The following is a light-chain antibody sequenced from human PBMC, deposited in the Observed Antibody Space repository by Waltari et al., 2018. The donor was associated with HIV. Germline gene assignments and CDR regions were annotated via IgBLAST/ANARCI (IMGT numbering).Light chain of an antibody. Sequence: ESVLTQSPGTLSLSPGDSATLFCRASQSVSSNYLAWYQQKPGQAPRLLIYAASSRATGVPDRFSGSGSGTDFTLTISRLEPEDFAVYYCQQYAASLGYTFGQGTKLEIK. CDR2: AAS. CDR3: QQYAASLGYT. V-gene: IGKV3-20*01. CDR1: QSVSSNY. J-gene: IGKJ2*01.